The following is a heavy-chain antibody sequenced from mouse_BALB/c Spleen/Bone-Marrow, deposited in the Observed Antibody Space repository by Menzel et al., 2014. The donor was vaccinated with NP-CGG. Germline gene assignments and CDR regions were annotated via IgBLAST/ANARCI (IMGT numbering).Heavy chain of an antibody. D-gene: IGHD2-10*02. CDR1: GFTFSDFY. J-gene: IGHJ3*01. CDR2: SRNKAKHYTT. V-gene: IGHV7-1*02. Sequence: VQLKESGGGLVQPGDSLRLSCATSGFTFSDFYMEWVRQPPGKRLEWIAASRNKAKHYTTEYSASVKGRFTVSRDTSQSILYLQMNALRAEDTAIYYCARDVGYGNYFVYWGQGTLVTVSA. CDR3: ARDVGYGNYFVY.